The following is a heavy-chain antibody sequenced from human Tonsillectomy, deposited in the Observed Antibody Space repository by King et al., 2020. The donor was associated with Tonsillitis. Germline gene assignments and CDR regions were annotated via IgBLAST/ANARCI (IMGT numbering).Heavy chain of an antibody. CDR2: INHSGST. CDR3: AGRYSYGYHYYFDY. Sequence: VQLQQWGAGLLKPSETLSLTCAVYGGSFSGYYWSWIRQPPGKGLEWIGKINHSGSTSYNPSLKSRVTVSVDTSKNQFSLRLSSVTAADTAVYYCAGRYSYGYHYYFDYWGQGTLVTVSS. D-gene: IGHD5-18*01. V-gene: IGHV4-34*01. J-gene: IGHJ4*02. CDR1: GGSFSGYY.